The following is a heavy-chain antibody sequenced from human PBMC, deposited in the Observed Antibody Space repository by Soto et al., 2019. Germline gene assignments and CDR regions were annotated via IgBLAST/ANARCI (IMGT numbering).Heavy chain of an antibody. CDR2: IYYSGST. CDR1: GGSISSSSYY. CDR3: ARHLPAASYYYYGMDV. V-gene: IGHV4-39*01. J-gene: IGHJ6*02. Sequence: SETLSLTCTVSGGSISSSSYYWGWIRQPPGKGLEWIGSIYYSGSTYYNPSLKSRVTISVDTSKNQFSLKPSSVTAADTAVYYCARHLPAASYYYYGMDVWGQGTTVTVSS. D-gene: IGHD2-2*01.